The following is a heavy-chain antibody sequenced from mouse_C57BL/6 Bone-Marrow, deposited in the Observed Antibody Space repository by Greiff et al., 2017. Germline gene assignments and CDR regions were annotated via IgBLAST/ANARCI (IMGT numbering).Heavy chain of an antibody. V-gene: IGHV1-36*01. D-gene: IGHD4-1*01. CDR1: GFTFTDYY. CDR2: VYPYYGGT. Sequence: EVQLQQSGPVLVKPGPSVKISCKASGFTFTDYYMHWVKQSHGKSLAWIGLVYPYYGGTSYNPKFKGKATVTVDTSSSTAYMELNSLTSEDSAVYYCARSLGQAWFAYWGQGTLVTVSA. J-gene: IGHJ3*01. CDR3: ARSLGQAWFAY.